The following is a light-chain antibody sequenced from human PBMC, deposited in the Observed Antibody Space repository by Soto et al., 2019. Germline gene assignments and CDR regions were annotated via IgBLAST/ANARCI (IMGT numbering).Light chain of an antibody. CDR1: SSDVGGYDY. Sequence: QSVLTQPPSASGSPGQSVTISCTGTSSDVGGYDYVSWYQQHPGKAPKLIIDEVTKRPSGVPDRFSGSRSGNTASLTVSGLQAEDEADYYCSSYAGSNKLVFGGGTKLTVL. J-gene: IGLJ2*01. CDR3: SSYAGSNKLV. CDR2: EVT. V-gene: IGLV2-8*01.